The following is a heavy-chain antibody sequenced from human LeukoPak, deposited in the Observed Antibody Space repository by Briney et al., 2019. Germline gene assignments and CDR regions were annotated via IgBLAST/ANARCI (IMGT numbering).Heavy chain of an antibody. CDR2: INPNSGGT. V-gene: IGHV1-2*02. J-gene: IGHJ4*02. CDR3: ATSGSSWPDY. D-gene: IGHD6-13*01. Sequence: GASVKVSCKASGYTFTGYYMHWVRQAPGQGLEWMGWINPNSGGTNYAQKSQGRVTMTRDTSISTAYMGLSSLRSDDTAVYYCATSGSSWPDYWGQGTLVTVSS. CDR1: GYTFTGYY.